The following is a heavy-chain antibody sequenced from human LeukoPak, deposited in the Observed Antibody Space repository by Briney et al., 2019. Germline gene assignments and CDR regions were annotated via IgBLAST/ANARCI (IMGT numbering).Heavy chain of an antibody. CDR3: ARGLARTSMVTRGGVRFDY. D-gene: IGHD5-18*01. CDR2: IIPIFGTA. J-gene: IGHJ4*02. Sequence: SVKVSCKASGGTFSSYAISWVRQAPGQGLEWMGGIIPIFGTANYAQKFQGRVTITADESTSTAYMELSSLRSEDTAVYYCARGLARTSMVTRGGVRFDYWGQGTLVTVSS. V-gene: IGHV1-69*13. CDR1: GGTFSSYA.